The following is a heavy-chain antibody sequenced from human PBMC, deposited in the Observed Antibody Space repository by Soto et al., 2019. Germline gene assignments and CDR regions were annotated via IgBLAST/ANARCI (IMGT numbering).Heavy chain of an antibody. Sequence: QVQLVQSGAEVKKPGSSVKVSCKASGATYSNSAISWVRQAPGQGLEWMGGINPILGIPDYAHKFQGRVTITADDSTHTVYMDLGSLRSEDMALYSCARGGVDVVATSAFDYWGQGTLVTVSS. CDR2: INPILGIP. CDR3: ARGGVDVVATSAFDY. J-gene: IGHJ4*02. CDR1: GATYSNSA. D-gene: IGHD5-12*01. V-gene: IGHV1-69*10.